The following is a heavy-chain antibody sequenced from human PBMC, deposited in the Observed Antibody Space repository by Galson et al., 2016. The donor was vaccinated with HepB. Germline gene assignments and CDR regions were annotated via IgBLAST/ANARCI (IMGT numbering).Heavy chain of an antibody. Sequence: SVKVSCKASGYTFTSRGISWVRQAPGQGLEWMGWISAYDGRTNYGQKLQDRLTMTTDTSTNTDYMELSSLRSDDTAVYYCARDPGARNGMNVWGQGTTVTVSS. D-gene: IGHD3-10*01. J-gene: IGHJ6*02. CDR2: ISAYDGRT. CDR1: GYTFTSRG. V-gene: IGHV1-18*01. CDR3: ARDPGARNGMNV.